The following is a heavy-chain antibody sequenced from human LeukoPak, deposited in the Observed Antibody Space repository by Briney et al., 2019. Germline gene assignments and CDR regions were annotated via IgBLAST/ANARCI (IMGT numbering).Heavy chain of an antibody. V-gene: IGHV4-61*02. J-gene: IGHJ5*02. CDR1: GGSISSGSYY. CDR3: ARSHYYDSSVSFDP. D-gene: IGHD3-22*01. CDR2: IYTSGST. Sequence: SETLSLTCTVSGGSISSGSYYWSWIRQPAGKGLGWIGRIYTSGSTNYNPSLKSRVTISVDTSKNQFSLKLSSGTAADTAVYYCARSHYYDSSVSFDPWGQGTLVTVSS.